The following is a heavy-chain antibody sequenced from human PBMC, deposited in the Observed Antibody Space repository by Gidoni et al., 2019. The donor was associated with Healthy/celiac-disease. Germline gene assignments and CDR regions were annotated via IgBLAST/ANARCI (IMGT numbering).Heavy chain of an antibody. J-gene: IGHJ4*02. CDR1: GYTFHSYD. CDR3: ARKPGRDSSGWYYFDY. V-gene: IGHV1-8*01. CDR2: MNPNSGNT. D-gene: IGHD6-19*01. Sequence: QVQLVQSGAEVRKPGASVKVSCKASGYTFHSYDINWVRQATGQGLEWMGWMNPNSGNTGYAQKFQGRVTMTRNTSISTAYMELSSLRSEDTAVYYCARKPGRDSSGWYYFDYWGQGTLVTVSS.